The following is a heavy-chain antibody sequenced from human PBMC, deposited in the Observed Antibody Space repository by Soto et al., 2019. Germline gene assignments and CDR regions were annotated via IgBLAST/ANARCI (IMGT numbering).Heavy chain of an antibody. CDR2: IYSTGSA. V-gene: IGHV4-30-4*01. CDR3: AREYQGSSGYFIDL. J-gene: IGHJ5*02. CDR1: GGSFRSGDYY. Sequence: QVQLQESGPGLVKPSQTLSLTCTVSGGSFRSGDYYWSWIRQPPGKGLEWIGYIYSTGSAYYNSSLKSRAVKSIDTSSNQFFLNLSSVTAADTAIYYCAREYQGSSGYFIDLWGPGILVTVSS. D-gene: IGHD3-22*01.